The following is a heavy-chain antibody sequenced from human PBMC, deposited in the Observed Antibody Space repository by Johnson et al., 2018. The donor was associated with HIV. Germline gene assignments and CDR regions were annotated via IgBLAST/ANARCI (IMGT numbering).Heavy chain of an antibody. CDR2: IANDGSNK. Sequence: QMLLVESGGGLVKPGGSLRLSCAASGFTFRNYGIHGVRQSPGKGLGWVAVIANDGSNKYYADSVKGLFTISRDNSKNTLYLQMNSLGAEDTAVYYCAKGWGRGTFSTDDSFDIWGQGTMVTVSS. D-gene: IGHD1-26*01. J-gene: IGHJ3*02. CDR3: AKGWGRGTFSTDDSFDI. V-gene: IGHV3-30*18. CDR1: GFTFRNYG.